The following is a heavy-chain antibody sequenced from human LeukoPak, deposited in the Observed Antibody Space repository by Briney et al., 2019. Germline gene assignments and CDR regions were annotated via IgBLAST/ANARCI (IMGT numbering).Heavy chain of an antibody. CDR1: GGSISSSSYY. D-gene: IGHD3-10*01. Sequence: SETLSLTCTVSGGSISSSSYYWGWIRQPPGRGLEWIGSFYYTGSIFDNRSLRSRVTISIDMSKNQFLLKLTSVTAADTAVYYCARVLITMVRGGRRGQPYYFDYWGQGTLVTVSS. CDR2: FYYTGSI. CDR3: ARVLITMVRGGRRGQPYYFDY. V-gene: IGHV4-39*07. J-gene: IGHJ4*02.